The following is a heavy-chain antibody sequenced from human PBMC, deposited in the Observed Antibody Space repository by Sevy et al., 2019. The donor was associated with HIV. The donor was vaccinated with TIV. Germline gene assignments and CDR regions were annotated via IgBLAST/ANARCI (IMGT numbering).Heavy chain of an antibody. CDR2: ISVYNGKT. CDR1: GYTFTSFG. D-gene: IGHD3-22*01. CDR3: ARRGAFDFDTSGFLSP. V-gene: IGHV1-18*01. Sequence: ASVKVSCKASGYTFTSFGISWVRQAPGQGLEWVGWISVYNGKTNYAQKLQGRVTMTTDTSTNTAYMELKSLRSDDTAVYYCARRGAFDFDTSGFLSPWGQGTLVTVSS. J-gene: IGHJ5*02.